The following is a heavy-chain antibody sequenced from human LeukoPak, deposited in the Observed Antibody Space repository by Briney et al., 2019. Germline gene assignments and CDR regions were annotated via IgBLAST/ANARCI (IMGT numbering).Heavy chain of an antibody. D-gene: IGHD2-15*01. J-gene: IGHJ6*03. V-gene: IGHV3-33*06. CDR2: IWYDGSNK. Sequence: PGRSLRLSCAASGFTFSSYGMHWVRQAPGKGLEWVAVIWYDGSNKYYADSVKGRFTISRDNSKNTLYLQMNSLRAEDTAVYYCAKEGYCSGGSCYSGGYYYYYYMDVWGKGTTVTVSS. CDR1: GFTFSSYG. CDR3: AKEGYCSGGSCYSGGYYYYYYMDV.